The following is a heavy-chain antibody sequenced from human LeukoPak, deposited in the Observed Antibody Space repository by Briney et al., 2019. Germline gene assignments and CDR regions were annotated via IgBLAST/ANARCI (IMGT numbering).Heavy chain of an antibody. CDR3: ARVEGQQLVRAFFDY. CDR2: IYHSGST. D-gene: IGHD6-13*01. Sequence: SETLSLTCTVSGYSISSGYYWGWIRKPPGKGLEWIGSIYHSGSTYYNPSLKSRVTISVDTSKNQFSLKLSSVTAADTAVYYCARVEGQQLVRAFFDYWGQGTLVTVSS. CDR1: GYSISSGYY. J-gene: IGHJ4*02. V-gene: IGHV4-38-2*02.